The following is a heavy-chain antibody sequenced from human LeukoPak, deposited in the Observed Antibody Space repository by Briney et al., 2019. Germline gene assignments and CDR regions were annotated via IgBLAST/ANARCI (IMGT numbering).Heavy chain of an antibody. Sequence: GGSLRLSCAASGFTFSRYWMHWVRHAPGKGLVWVSRSNSDGSATTYADFVKGRFTISRDNAKNTLYLQMNSLRVDDTAMYYCERDYGAWGQGTLVTVSP. CDR1: GFTFSRYW. CDR2: SNSDGSAT. CDR3: ERDYGA. D-gene: IGHD4/OR15-4a*01. V-gene: IGHV3-74*03. J-gene: IGHJ5*02.